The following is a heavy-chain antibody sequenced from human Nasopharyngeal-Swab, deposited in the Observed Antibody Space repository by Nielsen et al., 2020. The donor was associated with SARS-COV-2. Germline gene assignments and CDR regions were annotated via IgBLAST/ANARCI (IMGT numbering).Heavy chain of an antibody. CDR1: GFTFSNAW. Sequence: GGSLRLSCAASGFTFSNAWMSWVRQAPGKGLEWVSVIYSGGSSTYYADSVKGRFTISRDNSKNTLYLQMNSLRAEDTAVYYCAKDQGSYYDYWGQGTLVTVSS. CDR3: AKDQGSYYDY. CDR2: IYSGGSST. V-gene: IGHV3-23*03. J-gene: IGHJ4*02. D-gene: IGHD1-26*01.